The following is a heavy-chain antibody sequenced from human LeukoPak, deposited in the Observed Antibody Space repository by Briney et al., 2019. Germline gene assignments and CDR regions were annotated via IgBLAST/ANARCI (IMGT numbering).Heavy chain of an antibody. CDR2: INHSGTT. CDR3: ARDPCSRSSCPLRY. Sequence: SETLSLTCGVSGGSLSGYYCNWIRQTSGKGLEWIGEINHSGTTNFDPSLRGRVAISVDRSNNQCSLRLTSVTAADTAVYYCARDPCSRSSCPLRYWSQGTQVTVSS. J-gene: IGHJ4*02. D-gene: IGHD6-13*01. CDR1: GGSLSGYY. V-gene: IGHV4-34*01.